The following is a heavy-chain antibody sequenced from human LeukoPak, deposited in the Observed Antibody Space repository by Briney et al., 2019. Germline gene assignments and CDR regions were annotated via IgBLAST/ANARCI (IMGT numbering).Heavy chain of an antibody. D-gene: IGHD4-17*01. CDR1: GFTFSSYG. CDR2: IWYDGSNK. J-gene: IGHJ4*02. CDR3: ARDDGPFDY. Sequence: GRSLRLSCAASGFTFSSYGMHWVRQAPGKGLEWVAVIWYDGSNKYYADSVKGRFPISRDNSKNTLYLQMNSLRAEDTAVYYCARDDGPFDYWGQGTLVTVSS. V-gene: IGHV3-33*01.